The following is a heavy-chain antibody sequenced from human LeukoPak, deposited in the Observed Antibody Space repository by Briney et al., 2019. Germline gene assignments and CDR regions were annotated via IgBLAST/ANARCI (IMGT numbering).Heavy chain of an antibody. CDR1: GFTFTSSA. Sequence: GTSVKVSCKASGFTFTSSAGQWVRQARGQRLEWIGRIVVGSGNTNYAQKFQERVTITRDMSTSTAYMELSSLRSEDTAVYYCAAVPRHYYGMDVWGQGTTVTVSS. CDR3: AAVPRHYYGMDV. CDR2: IVVGSGNT. V-gene: IGHV1-58*01. J-gene: IGHJ6*02.